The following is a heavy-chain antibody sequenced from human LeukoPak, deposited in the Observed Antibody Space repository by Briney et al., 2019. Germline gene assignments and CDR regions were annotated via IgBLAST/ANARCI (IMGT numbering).Heavy chain of an antibody. D-gene: IGHD3-3*01. CDR2: INTHSGAT. Sequence: ASVRVSCKASGYTFTDYYIHWVRQAPGQGLEWMGWINTHSGATNHAQKFQDRVTMTRDTSISTAYMELSGLRSDDTAVYFCAKDGKHYDLWTGYPRIGDYWGQGTLVTVSS. V-gene: IGHV1-2*02. CDR1: GYTFTDYY. J-gene: IGHJ4*02. CDR3: AKDGKHYDLWTGYPRIGDY.